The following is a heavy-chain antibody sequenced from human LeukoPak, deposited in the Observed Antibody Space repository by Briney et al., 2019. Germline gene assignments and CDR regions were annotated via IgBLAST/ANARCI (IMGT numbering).Heavy chain of an antibody. Sequence: SETLSLTCTVSAGSIGSHYWSWIRQPPGKGLEWIGYIYDIGTTNYNPSLKSRVTISVDRSKNQFSLKLSSVTAADTAVYYCARGGVLKSVDYWGQGTLVTVSS. CDR3: ARGGVLKSVDY. V-gene: IGHV4-59*11. CDR2: IYDIGTT. CDR1: AGSIGSHY. J-gene: IGHJ4*02. D-gene: IGHD3-16*01.